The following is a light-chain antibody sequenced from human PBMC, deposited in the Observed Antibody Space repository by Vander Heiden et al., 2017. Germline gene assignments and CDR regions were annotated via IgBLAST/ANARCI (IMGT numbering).Light chain of an antibody. J-gene: IGLJ3*02. Sequence: SYELTQPLWVSVSSAQTARITCSGDALPKKYAFWYQQKSGQAPVRVIYEDKKRPSGIPERFSGSSSGTMATLTISGAQAEDEADYYCYSTESGGYQRVFGGGTKLTVL. CDR3: YSTESGGYQRV. CDR1: ALPKKY. CDR2: EDK. V-gene: IGLV3-10*01.